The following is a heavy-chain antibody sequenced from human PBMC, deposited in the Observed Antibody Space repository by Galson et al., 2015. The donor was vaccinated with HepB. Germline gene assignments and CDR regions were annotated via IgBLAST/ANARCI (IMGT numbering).Heavy chain of an antibody. CDR1: GDTFRSYA. V-gene: IGHV1-69*13. J-gene: IGHJ4*02. Sequence: SVKVSCKASGDTFRSYAFSWVRQAAGRGLEWMGVIIPIFGTTHYGQRFQDRVMITADESTSTTYMELSSLRSEDTAVYYCAAVVWSGYFFPVDYWGLGTLITVSS. D-gene: IGHD3-3*01. CDR2: IIPIFGTT. CDR3: AAVVWSGYFFPVDY.